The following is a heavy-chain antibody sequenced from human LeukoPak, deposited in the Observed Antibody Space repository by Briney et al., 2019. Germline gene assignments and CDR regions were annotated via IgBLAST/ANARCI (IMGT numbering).Heavy chain of an antibody. J-gene: IGHJ4*02. CDR2: ISAYNGNT. CDR3: ARERTSYYDFWSGYYTRYYFDY. V-gene: IGHV1-18*01. CDR1: GYTLTSYG. D-gene: IGHD3-3*01. Sequence: EASVKVSCKASGYTLTSYGISWVRQAPGQGLEWMGWISAYNGNTNYAQKLQGRVTMTTDTSTSTAYMELRSLRSDDTAVYYCARERTSYYDFWSGYYTRYYFDYWGQGTLVTVSS.